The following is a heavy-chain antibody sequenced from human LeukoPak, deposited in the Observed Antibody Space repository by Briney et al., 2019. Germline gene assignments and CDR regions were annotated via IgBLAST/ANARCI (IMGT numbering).Heavy chain of an antibody. Sequence: ASVKVSCKASGYTFTGYYMHWVRRAPGQGLEWMGWINPNSGGTNYAQKFQGRVTMTRDMSTSTVYMELSSLRSEDTAVYYCARSYGALGRFDPWGQGTLVTVSS. CDR3: ARSYGALGRFDP. CDR2: INPNSGGT. J-gene: IGHJ5*02. D-gene: IGHD4-17*01. CDR1: GYTFTGYY. V-gene: IGHV1-2*02.